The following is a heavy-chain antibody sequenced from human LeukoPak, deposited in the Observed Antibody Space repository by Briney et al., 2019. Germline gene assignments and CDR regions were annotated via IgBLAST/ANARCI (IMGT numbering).Heavy chain of an antibody. CDR3: AREFYYYDSSGQIDY. Sequence: SVKVSCKASGGTFSSYTISWVRQAPGQGLEWMGRIIPILGIANYAQKFQGRVTITADKSTSTAYMELSSLRSEDTAVYYCAREFYYYDSSGQIDYWGQGTLVTVFS. CDR2: IIPILGIA. V-gene: IGHV1-69*04. CDR1: GGTFSSYT. D-gene: IGHD3-22*01. J-gene: IGHJ4*02.